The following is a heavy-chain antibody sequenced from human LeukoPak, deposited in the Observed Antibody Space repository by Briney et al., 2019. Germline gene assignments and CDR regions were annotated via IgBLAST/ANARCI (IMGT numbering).Heavy chain of an antibody. CDR2: VNVLGNT. V-gene: IGHV4/OR15-8*02. CDR3: AREGGPFRPLDY. CDR1: GGSISSTNW. D-gene: IGHD2/OR15-2a*01. Sequence: PETLSLTCGVSGGSISSTNWWTWVRQPPGKGLEWIGEVNVLGNTNYNPSLESRVTISIDKSENHVSLKLTSVTAADTAVYYCAREGGPFRPLDYSGQGTLVTVSS. J-gene: IGHJ4*02.